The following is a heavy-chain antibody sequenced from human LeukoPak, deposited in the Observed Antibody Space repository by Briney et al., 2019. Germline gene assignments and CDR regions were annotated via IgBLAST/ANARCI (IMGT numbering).Heavy chain of an antibody. Sequence: GGSLRLSCAASGFTFSTYGMHWVRQAPGKGLEWVAFIRYDGSNKYYADSVKGRFTISRDNSKNTLYLQMNSLRAEDTAVYYCAKSDTAMVPGYYWGQGTLVTVSS. D-gene: IGHD5-18*01. V-gene: IGHV3-30*02. CDR2: IRYDGSNK. CDR1: GFTFSTYG. J-gene: IGHJ4*02. CDR3: AKSDTAMVPGYY.